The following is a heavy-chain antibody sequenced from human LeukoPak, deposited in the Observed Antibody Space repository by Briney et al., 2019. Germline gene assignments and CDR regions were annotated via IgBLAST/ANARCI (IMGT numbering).Heavy chain of an antibody. Sequence: GGSLRLSCAASGFTFSSYSMNWVRQAPGKGLEWASSISSSSSYIYYADSVKGRFTISRDNAKNSLYLQMNSLRAEGTAVYYCARDRIVGANSWFDPWGQGTLVTVSS. CDR3: ARDRIVGANSWFDP. J-gene: IGHJ5*02. CDR2: ISSSSSYI. D-gene: IGHD1-26*01. CDR1: GFTFSSYS. V-gene: IGHV3-21*01.